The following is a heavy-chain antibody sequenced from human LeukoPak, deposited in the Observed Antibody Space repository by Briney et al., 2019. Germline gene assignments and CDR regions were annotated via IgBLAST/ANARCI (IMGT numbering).Heavy chain of an antibody. Sequence: SQTLSLTCTVSGGSISSSSYYWGWIRQPPGKGLEWIGSIYYSGSTYYNPSLKSRVTISVDTSKNQLSLKLSSVTAADTAVYYCARLVGGWYSSNFDYWGQGTLVTVSS. CDR1: GGSISSSSYY. D-gene: IGHD6-19*01. CDR2: IYYSGST. J-gene: IGHJ4*02. V-gene: IGHV4-39*01. CDR3: ARLVGGWYSSNFDY.